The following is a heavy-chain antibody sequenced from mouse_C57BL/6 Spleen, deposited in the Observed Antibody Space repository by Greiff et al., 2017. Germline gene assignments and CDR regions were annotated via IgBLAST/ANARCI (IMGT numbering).Heavy chain of an antibody. CDR2: INPNNGGT. V-gene: IGHV1-18*01. J-gene: IGHJ2*01. CDR3: ARSSSNYFDY. CDR1: GYTFTDYN. D-gene: IGHD1-1*01. Sequence: VHVKQSGPELVKPGASVKIPCKASGYTFTDYNMDWVKQSHGKSLEWIGDINPNNGGTIYNQKFKGKATLTVDKSSSTAYMELRSLTSEDTAVYYCARSSSNYFDYWGQGTTLTVSS.